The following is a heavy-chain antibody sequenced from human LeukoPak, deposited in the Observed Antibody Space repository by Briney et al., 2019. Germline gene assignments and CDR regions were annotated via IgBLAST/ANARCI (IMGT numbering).Heavy chain of an antibody. CDR1: GFALTSYS. V-gene: IGHV3-23*01. J-gene: IGHJ4*02. Sequence: PGGSLRLSCAVSGFALTSYSMSWVRQAPGKGLQWVSGIGGSGGRTYYADSMKGRLTISRDTSKNTLYLQMSSLRAEDTAIYYCAQDYNGQWPFDYWGQGTLVTVSS. CDR2: IGGSGGRT. D-gene: IGHD6-19*01. CDR3: AQDYNGQWPFDY.